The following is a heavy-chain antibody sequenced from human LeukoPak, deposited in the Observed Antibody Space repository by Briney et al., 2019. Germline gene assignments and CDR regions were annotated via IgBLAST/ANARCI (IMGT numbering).Heavy chain of an antibody. J-gene: IGHJ5*02. V-gene: IGHV4-59*01. Sequence: SETLSLTCTVSGASISNYYWSWIQQPPGKGLEWIGYIYYSGSTNYNPSLKSRVTISVDTSKNQFSLRLNSVTAADTAVYYCARDPGLNWNYRLGWFDPWGQGTLVTVSS. CDR2: IYYSGST. CDR1: GASISNYY. CDR3: ARDPGLNWNYRLGWFDP. D-gene: IGHD1-7*01.